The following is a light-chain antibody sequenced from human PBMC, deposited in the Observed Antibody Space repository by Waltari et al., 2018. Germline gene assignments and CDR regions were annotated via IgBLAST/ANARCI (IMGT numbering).Light chain of an antibody. V-gene: IGKV1-27*01. CDR2: SAS. CDR1: QDISNY. Sequence: DIQMTQSPSSLSASVGDRVTITCRASQDISNYLAWYQQKPGKVPNLLIYSASTLKSGVPPRCSGSGSGTDFTLTINSLRPEDVATYYCQKYDSVPWTFGQGTKVEIK. J-gene: IGKJ1*01. CDR3: QKYDSVPWT.